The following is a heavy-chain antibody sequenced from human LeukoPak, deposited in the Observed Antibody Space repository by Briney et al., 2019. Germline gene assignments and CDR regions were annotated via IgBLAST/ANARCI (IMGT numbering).Heavy chain of an antibody. J-gene: IGHJ4*02. CDR1: GFTFSNYG. CDR2: IRYGGSDK. CDR3: ARDIVVPAGSGRYFDN. V-gene: IGHV3-30*02. D-gene: IGHD2-2*01. Sequence: GGSLRLSCAASGFTFSNYGMHWVRQAPGKGLEWVTFIRYGGSDKYYADSVKGRFTISRDNSKNTLYLQMNSLRAEDTAVYYCARDIVVPAGSGRYFDNWGQGTLITVSS.